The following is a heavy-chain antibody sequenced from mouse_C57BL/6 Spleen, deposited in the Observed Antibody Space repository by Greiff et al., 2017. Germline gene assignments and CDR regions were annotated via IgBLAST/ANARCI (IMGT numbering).Heavy chain of an antibody. J-gene: IGHJ2*01. D-gene: IGHD2-5*01. V-gene: IGHV5-6*01. CDR2: ISSGGSYT. CDR1: GFTFSSYG. CDR3: ARQDYYSNFGD. Sequence: EVKLQESGGDLVKPGGSLKLSCAASGFTFSSYGMSWVRQTPDKRLEWVATISSGGSYTYYPDSVKGRFTISRDNAKNTLYLQMSSLKSEDTAMYYCARQDYYSNFGDWGQGTTLTVSS.